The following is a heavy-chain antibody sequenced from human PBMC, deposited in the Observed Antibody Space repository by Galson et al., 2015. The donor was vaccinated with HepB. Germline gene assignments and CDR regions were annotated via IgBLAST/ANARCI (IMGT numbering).Heavy chain of an antibody. CDR3: ARATGTTAD. D-gene: IGHD1-1*01. J-gene: IGHJ4*02. Sequence: SLRLSCAASGFTFSSYAMTWVRQAPGKGLEWVSTVSASGAGTYYADSVKGRFTISRDNSKNTLYLQMNSLRAEDTAVYYCARATGTTADWGQGTLVTVSS. CDR2: VSASGAGT. V-gene: IGHV3-23*01. CDR1: GFTFSSYA.